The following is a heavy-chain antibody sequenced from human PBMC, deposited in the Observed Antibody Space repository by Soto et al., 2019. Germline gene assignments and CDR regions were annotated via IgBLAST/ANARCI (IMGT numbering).Heavy chain of an antibody. V-gene: IGHV4-4*02. J-gene: IGHJ3*02. CDR3: ARDGSYCSGGSCYSSSAFDI. CDR2: IYHSGST. CDR1: GGSISSSNW. Sequence: QVQLQESGPGLVKPSGTLSLTCAVSGGSISSSNWWSWVRQPPGKELEWIGEIYHSGSTNYNPSLKSRVTISVDKSKNQFSLKLSSVTAADTAVYYCARDGSYCSGGSCYSSSAFDIWGQGTMVTVSS. D-gene: IGHD2-15*01.